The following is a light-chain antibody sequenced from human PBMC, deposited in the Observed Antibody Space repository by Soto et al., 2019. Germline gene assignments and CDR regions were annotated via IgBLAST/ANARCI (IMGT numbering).Light chain of an antibody. Sequence: EIVVTQSPATLSVSPGERATLSCRASQSVSNNLAWYQHKPGQAPRLLIYGASTRATGIPARFSGSGSGTEFTLTISSLQSEDFAVYYCQQYHNWPRTFGQGTKVDIK. CDR1: QSVSNN. V-gene: IGKV3-15*01. J-gene: IGKJ2*01. CDR2: GAS. CDR3: QQYHNWPRT.